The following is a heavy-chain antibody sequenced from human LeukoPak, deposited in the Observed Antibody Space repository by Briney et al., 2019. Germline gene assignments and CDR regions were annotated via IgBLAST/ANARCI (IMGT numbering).Heavy chain of an antibody. CDR3: AKTWNDGSFDY. CDR1: GFTFSSYV. J-gene: IGHJ4*02. CDR2: IWYDGGNK. D-gene: IGHD1-1*01. V-gene: IGHV3-33*06. Sequence: GRSLRLSCAASGFTFSSYVMHWVRQAPGKGLEWVAVIWYDGGNKYYADSVKGRFTISRDNSKNTLYLQLTSLRAEDTAVYYCAKTWNDGSFDYWGQGTLVTVSS.